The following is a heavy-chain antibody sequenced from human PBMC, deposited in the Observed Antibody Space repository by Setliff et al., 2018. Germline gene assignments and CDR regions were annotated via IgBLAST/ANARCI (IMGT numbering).Heavy chain of an antibody. D-gene: IGHD5-18*01. V-gene: IGHV1-69*05. Sequence: SVKVSCKASGDTFRSYGISWVRQAPGQGLEWMGGTIPMFGSTTYAQKFQGRVTIITDESTTTAYMELSSLGSEDTAVYYCVREGVDTRSSTDCRYYMDVWGKGTTVTVSS. CDR3: VREGVDTRSSTDCRYYMDV. CDR2: TIPMFGST. J-gene: IGHJ6*03. CDR1: GDTFRSYG.